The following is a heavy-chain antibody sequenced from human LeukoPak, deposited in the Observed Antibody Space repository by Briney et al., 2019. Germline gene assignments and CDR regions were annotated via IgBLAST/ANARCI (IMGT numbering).Heavy chain of an antibody. V-gene: IGHV1-18*01. CDR2: ISAYNGNT. CDR1: GYTFTSYG. D-gene: IGHD6-19*01. CDR3: ARDLSGWYRSGASDI. J-gene: IGHJ3*02. Sequence: ASVRVSCKASGYTFTSYGISWVRQAPGQGLEWMGWISAYNGNTNYAQKLQGRVTMTTDTSTSTAYMELRSLRSDDTAVYYCARDLSGWYRSGASDIWGQGTMVTVSS.